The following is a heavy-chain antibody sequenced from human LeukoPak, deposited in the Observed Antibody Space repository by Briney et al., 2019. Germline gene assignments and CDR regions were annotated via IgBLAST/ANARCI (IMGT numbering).Heavy chain of an antibody. J-gene: IGHJ6*03. CDR1: GYTFSNYY. D-gene: IGHD6-6*01. CDR3: ARDPSHYYYTDV. Sequence: GASVKVSCKASGYTFSNYYIHWVRQAPGQGLEWMGWINPKSGGTKYAQRFQGRFTMTRDTSISTAYMELTGLRSDDTAVYYCARDPSHYYYTDVWGKGTTAIVSS. CDR2: INPKSGGT. V-gene: IGHV1-2*02.